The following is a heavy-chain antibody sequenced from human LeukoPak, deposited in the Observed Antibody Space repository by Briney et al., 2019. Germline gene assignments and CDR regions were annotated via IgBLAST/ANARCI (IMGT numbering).Heavy chain of an antibody. Sequence: GGSLRLSCAASGFTFSSYSMNWVRQAPGKGLEWVSSISSSSSYIYYADSVKGRFTISRDNAKNSLYLQMNSLRAEDTAVYYCAKDIGSSWLYYFDYWGQGTLITVSP. CDR1: GFTFSSYS. V-gene: IGHV3-21*04. CDR3: AKDIGSSWLYYFDY. CDR2: ISSSSSYI. D-gene: IGHD6-13*01. J-gene: IGHJ4*02.